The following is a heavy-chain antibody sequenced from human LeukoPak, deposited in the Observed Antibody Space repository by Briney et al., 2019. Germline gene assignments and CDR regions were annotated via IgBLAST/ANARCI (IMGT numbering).Heavy chain of an antibody. CDR3: ARGNYVWWSYRYTRYYFDY. D-gene: IGHD3-16*02. Sequence: SETLSLTCTVSGGSISSGGYYWSWIRQHPGKGLEWIGYIYYSGSTYYNPSLKSRVTISVDTSKNQFSLKLSSVTAADTAVYYCARGNYVWWSYRYTRYYFDYWGQGTLVTVSS. V-gene: IGHV4-31*03. J-gene: IGHJ4*02. CDR2: IYYSGST. CDR1: GGSISSGGYY.